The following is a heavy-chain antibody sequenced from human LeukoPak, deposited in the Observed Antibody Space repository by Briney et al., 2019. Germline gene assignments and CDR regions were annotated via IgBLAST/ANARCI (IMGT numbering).Heavy chain of an antibody. Sequence: ASVKVSCKASGYTFTSYGISWVRQAPGQGLEWMGWISAYNGNTNYAQKLQGRVTMTTDTSTSTAYMELRSLRSDDTAVYYCARAYAYCGGDCYGFDDYWGQGTLVTVSS. D-gene: IGHD2-21*01. CDR2: ISAYNGNT. V-gene: IGHV1-18*01. J-gene: IGHJ4*02. CDR1: GYTFTSYG. CDR3: ARAYAYCGGDCYGFDDY.